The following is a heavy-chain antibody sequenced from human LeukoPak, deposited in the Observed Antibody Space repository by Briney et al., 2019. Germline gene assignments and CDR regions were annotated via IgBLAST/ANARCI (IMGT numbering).Heavy chain of an antibody. J-gene: IGHJ5*02. V-gene: IGHV3-30*18. CDR1: GFTFSSYG. CDR2: ISYDGSNK. CDR3: AKDPGTSWFDP. Sequence: GRSLRLSCAASGFTFSSYGMHWVRQAPGKGLEWVAVISYDGSNKYYADSVKGRFTISRDNSKNTLYLQMNSLRAEDTAVYYCAKDPGTSWFDPWGQGTLVTVSS. D-gene: IGHD2-2*01.